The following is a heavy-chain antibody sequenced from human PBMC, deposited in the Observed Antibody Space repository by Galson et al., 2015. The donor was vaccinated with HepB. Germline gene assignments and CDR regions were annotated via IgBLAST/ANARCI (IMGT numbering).Heavy chain of an antibody. CDR1: GYTFTSYG. CDR3: ARDLGGYYYGSGSGYMDV. V-gene: IGHV1-18*01. D-gene: IGHD3-10*01. J-gene: IGHJ6*03. CDR2: ISAYNGNT. Sequence: SVKVSCKASGYTFTSYGISWVRQAPGQGLEWMGWISAYNGNTNYAQKLQGRVTMTTDTSTSTAYMELRSLRSDDTAVYYCARDLGGYYYGSGSGYMDVWGKGTTVTVSS.